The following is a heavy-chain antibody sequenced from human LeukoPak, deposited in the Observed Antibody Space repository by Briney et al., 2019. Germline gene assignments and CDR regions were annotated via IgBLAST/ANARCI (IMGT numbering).Heavy chain of an antibody. CDR1: GFTFSSYA. J-gene: IGHJ5*02. D-gene: IGHD3-10*01. V-gene: IGHV3-30*04. CDR3: AKEMDGSGSYYNTNWFDP. CDR2: ISYDGSHK. Sequence: GRSLRLSCAASGFTFSSYAMHWVRQAPGKGLEWVALISYDGSHKYYADSVKGRFTISRDNSKNTLYLQMNSLRAEDTAVYYCAKEMDGSGSYYNTNWFDPWGQGTLVTVSS.